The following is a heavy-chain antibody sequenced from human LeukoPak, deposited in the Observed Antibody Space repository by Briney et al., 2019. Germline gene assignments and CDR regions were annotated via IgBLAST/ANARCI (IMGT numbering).Heavy chain of an antibody. CDR3: ARAVAGFDY. CDR2: ISSSRSSI. CDR1: GFTFSTYS. D-gene: IGHD6-19*01. Sequence: GGSLRLSCAASGFTFSTYSMNWVRQAPAKGLEWVPYISSSRSSIYYADSVKGRFTTSRDYAKNSLYLQMNSLRDEDTAVYYCARAVAGFDYWGQGTLVTVSS. V-gene: IGHV3-48*02. J-gene: IGHJ4*02.